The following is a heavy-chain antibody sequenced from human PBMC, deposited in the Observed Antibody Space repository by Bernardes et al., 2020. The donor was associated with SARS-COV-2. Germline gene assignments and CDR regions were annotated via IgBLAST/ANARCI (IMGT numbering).Heavy chain of an antibody. CDR2: TYFRSKWYN. CDR3: ARDREFYHYAMDV. V-gene: IGHV6-1*01. Sequence: SQTLSLTCAISGDSVSSASAAWTWIRQSPSRGLEWLGRTYFRSKWYNDYAPSVRSRITISPDTSENQFSLQLKSVTPEDTAIYFCARDREFYHYAMDVWGQGTTVTVSS. D-gene: IGHD3-10*01. J-gene: IGHJ6*02. CDR1: GDSVSSASAA.